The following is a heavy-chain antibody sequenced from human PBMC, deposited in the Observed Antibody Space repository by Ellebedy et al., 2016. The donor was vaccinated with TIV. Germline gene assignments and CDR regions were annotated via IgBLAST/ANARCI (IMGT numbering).Heavy chain of an antibody. D-gene: IGHD5-18*01. CDR1: GDSISRGGYY. Sequence: MPGGSLRLSCTVSGDSISRGGYYWSWIRQPPGKGLEWIGYIYYSGSTNYNPSLKSRVTISVDTSKNQFSLKLSSVTAADTAVYYCARHGAIQLWLGLYFDYWGQGTLVTVSS. CDR2: IYYSGST. J-gene: IGHJ4*02. V-gene: IGHV4-61*08. CDR3: ARHGAIQLWLGLYFDY.